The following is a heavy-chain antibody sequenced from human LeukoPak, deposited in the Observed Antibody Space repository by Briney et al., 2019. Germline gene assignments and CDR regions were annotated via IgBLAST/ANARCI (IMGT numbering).Heavy chain of an antibody. Sequence: GGSLRLSCAASGFTFSSYGMHWVRQAPGKGLEWVAVIWYDGSNKYYADSVKGRFTISRDNSKNTLYLQMNSLRAEGTAVYYCAKGHSSGYYYESAWFDYWGQGTLVTVSS. J-gene: IGHJ4*02. CDR2: IWYDGSNK. V-gene: IGHV3-33*06. D-gene: IGHD3-22*01. CDR3: AKGHSSGYYYESAWFDY. CDR1: GFTFSSYG.